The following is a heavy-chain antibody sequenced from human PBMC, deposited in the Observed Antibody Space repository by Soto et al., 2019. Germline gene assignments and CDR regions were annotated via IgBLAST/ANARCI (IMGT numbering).Heavy chain of an antibody. V-gene: IGHV3-23*01. CDR1: GFTFSSYV. D-gene: IGHD6-13*01. J-gene: IGHJ4*02. Sequence: PGVSLRLSCAASGFTFSSYVMSWVRQAPGKGLEWVSSISGSGDSEHYADSVKGRFIISRDNSKNTLSLQMNSLRAEDTAVYYCAESPWYGYWGQGT. CDR3: AESPWYGY. CDR2: ISGSGDSE.